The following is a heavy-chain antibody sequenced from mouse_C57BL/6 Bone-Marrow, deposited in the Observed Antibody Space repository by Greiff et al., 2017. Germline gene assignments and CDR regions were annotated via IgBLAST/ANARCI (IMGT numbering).Heavy chain of an antibody. CDR3: ARCGDVAWFAY. J-gene: IGHJ3*01. D-gene: IGHD2-13*01. CDR2: IYPGDGDT. V-gene: IGHV1-82*01. Sequence: QVQLKQSGPELVKPGASVKISCKASGYAFSSSWMNWVKQRPGKGLEWIGRIYPGDGDTNYNGKFKGKATLTADKSSSTAYMQLSSLTSEDSAVYFCARCGDVAWFAYWGQGTLVTVSA. CDR1: GYAFSSSW.